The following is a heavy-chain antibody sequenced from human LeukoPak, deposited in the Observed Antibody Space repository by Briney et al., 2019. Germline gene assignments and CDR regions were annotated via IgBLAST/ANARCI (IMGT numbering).Heavy chain of an antibody. CDR1: GGSFSGYY. D-gene: IGHD2-15*01. J-gene: IGHJ3*02. Sequence: ETSETLSLTCAVYGGSFSGYYWSWIRQPPGKGLEWIGEINHSGSTNYNPSLKSRVTISVDTSKNQFSLKLSSVTAADTAVYYCASILDCSGGSCHDAFDIWGQGTLVTASS. CDR2: INHSGST. CDR3: ASILDCSGGSCHDAFDI. V-gene: IGHV4-34*01.